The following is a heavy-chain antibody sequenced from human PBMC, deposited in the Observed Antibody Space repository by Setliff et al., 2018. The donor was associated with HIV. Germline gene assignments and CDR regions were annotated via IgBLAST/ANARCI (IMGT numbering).Heavy chain of an antibody. Sequence: GGSLRLSCTVSGFTVSSNYMTWVRQAPGKGLEWVSAISGGGDRTYHADSVRGRFTISRDNSKNSLYLQMNSLRAEDTAVYYCAKTYYYDSSGYYYFDSWGQGTLVTVSS. CDR1: GFTVSSNY. J-gene: IGHJ4*02. CDR3: AKTYYYDSSGYYYFDS. CDR2: ISGGGDRT. V-gene: IGHV3-23*01. D-gene: IGHD3-22*01.